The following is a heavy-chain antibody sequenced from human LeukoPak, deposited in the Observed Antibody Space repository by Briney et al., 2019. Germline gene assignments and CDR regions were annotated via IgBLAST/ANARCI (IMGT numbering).Heavy chain of an antibody. CDR2: ISYDGSNE. V-gene: IGHV3-30-3*01. J-gene: IGHJ3*02. CDR1: GFTFSSYA. Sequence: GGSLRLSCAASGFTFSSYAMHWVRQAPGRGLEWVALISYDGSNEYYADSVKGRFTISRDDSKNSLYLQMYSLRTEDTAVYYCGSAGVNAFDIWGQGTMVTVPS. D-gene: IGHD2-21*01. CDR3: GSAGVNAFDI.